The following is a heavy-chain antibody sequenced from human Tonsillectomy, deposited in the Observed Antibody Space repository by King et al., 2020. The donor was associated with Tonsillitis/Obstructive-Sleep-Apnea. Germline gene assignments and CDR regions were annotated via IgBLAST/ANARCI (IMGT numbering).Heavy chain of an antibody. D-gene: IGHD2-2*01. CDR3: ASGVVPVAMTNKDYNDYYMDV. J-gene: IGHJ6*03. V-gene: IGHV3-30*04. Sequence: VQLVESGGGVVQPGRSLRLSCAASGFTFRNYAMYWVRQAPGKGLEWMAVIAYDGSNKNYADSVKGRFTISRDNSKNMLFLQMNSLRPEDRAVFYCASGVVPVAMTNKDYNDYYMDVSGKGTTVTVSS. CDR1: GFTFRNYA. CDR2: IAYDGSNK.